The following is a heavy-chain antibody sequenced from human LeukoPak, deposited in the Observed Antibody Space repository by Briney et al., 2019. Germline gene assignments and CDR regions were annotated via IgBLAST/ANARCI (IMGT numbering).Heavy chain of an antibody. CDR3: ARDPEQQLVFDY. D-gene: IGHD6-13*01. Sequence: GASVKVSCKASGYTFTSYYMHWVRQAPGQGLEWMGIINPSGGSTSYAQKFQGRVTMTRDTSTSTVYMELSSLRSEDTAMYYCARDPEQQLVFDYWGQGTLVTVSS. CDR1: GYTFTSYY. V-gene: IGHV1-46*01. J-gene: IGHJ4*02. CDR2: INPSGGST.